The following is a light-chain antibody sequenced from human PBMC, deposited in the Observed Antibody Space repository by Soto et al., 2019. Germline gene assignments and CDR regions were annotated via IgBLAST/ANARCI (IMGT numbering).Light chain of an antibody. CDR3: QSYDSSLSGSIV. CDR1: ISNIGAGYD. J-gene: IGLJ2*01. V-gene: IGLV1-40*01. Sequence: QSVLTQPPSVSGAPGQRVTISCTGSISNIGAGYDVHWYQQLPGTAPKLLIYGNTNRPSGVPDRFSASMSGTSASLAITGLQAEDEADYYCQSYDSSLSGSIVFGGGTKLTVL. CDR2: GNT.